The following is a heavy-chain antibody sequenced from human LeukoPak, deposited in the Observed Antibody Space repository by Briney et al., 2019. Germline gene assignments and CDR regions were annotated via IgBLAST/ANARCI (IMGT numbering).Heavy chain of an antibody. CDR1: GGSISSYH. CDR3: ARSHCTGGGCYSYYFDY. J-gene: IGHJ4*02. CDR2: IYYTGST. V-gene: IGHV4-59*01. D-gene: IGHD2-15*01. Sequence: SETLSLTCTVSGGSISSYHWSWIWQPPGKGLEWIGYIYYTGSTNYNPFLKSRVTISVDRSKNQFSLKLGSVTAADTAVYYCARSHCTGGGCYSYYFDYWGQGALVTVSS.